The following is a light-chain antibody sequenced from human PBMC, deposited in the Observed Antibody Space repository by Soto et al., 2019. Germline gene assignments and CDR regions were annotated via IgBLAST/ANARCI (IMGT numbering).Light chain of an antibody. CDR1: QSVSSN. V-gene: IGKV3-15*01. Sequence: EIVMTQSPATLDVSPGEIATLSCRASQSVSSNLAWYQQKPGQAPRLLIYGASTRATGIPARFSGSGYGTEFTLTISSLQSEDFAVYYCQQYNNWPPPLTFGGGTKVEI. CDR2: GAS. CDR3: QQYNNWPPPLT. J-gene: IGKJ4*01.